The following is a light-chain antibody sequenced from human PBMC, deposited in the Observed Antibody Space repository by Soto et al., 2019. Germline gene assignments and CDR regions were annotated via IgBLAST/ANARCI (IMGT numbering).Light chain of an antibody. J-gene: IGKJ2*01. CDR2: KAS. Sequence: DIPMTQSPSTLSASVGDRVTITCRASQSISSWLAWYQQKSGKAPKLLIYKASSLESGVPSSFSGSGSGTEFTLTISSLQPDDFATYYCQQYNSYPYTFGQGTKLEIK. CDR3: QQYNSYPYT. CDR1: QSISSW. V-gene: IGKV1-5*03.